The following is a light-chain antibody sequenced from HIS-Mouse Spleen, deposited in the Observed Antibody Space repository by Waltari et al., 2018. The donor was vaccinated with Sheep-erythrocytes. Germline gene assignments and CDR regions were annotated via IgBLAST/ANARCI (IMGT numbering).Light chain of an antibody. V-gene: IGLV3-1*01. CDR2: QDS. CDR1: NLGDKY. J-gene: IGLJ1*01. CDR3: QAWDSSLYV. Sequence: SYELTQPPSVSVSPGQPASITCSGDNLGDKYACWYQQKPGQSPVLVIYQDSKRPSGIPERFSGSNSGNTATLTISGTQAMDEADYYCQAWDSSLYVFGTGTKVTVL.